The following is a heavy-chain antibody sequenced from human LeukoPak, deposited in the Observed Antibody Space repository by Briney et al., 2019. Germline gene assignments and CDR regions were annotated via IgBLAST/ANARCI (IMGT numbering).Heavy chain of an antibody. CDR1: GGSISSGDYY. Sequence: PSETLSLTCTVSGGSISSGDYYWSWIRQPPGKGLEWIGYIYYSGSTYYNPSLKSRVTISVDTSKNQFSLKLSSVTAADTAVYYCARVARLGYYYYMDVWGKGTTVTVSS. CDR2: IYYSGST. CDR3: ARVARLGYYYYMDV. J-gene: IGHJ6*03. V-gene: IGHV4-30-4*08.